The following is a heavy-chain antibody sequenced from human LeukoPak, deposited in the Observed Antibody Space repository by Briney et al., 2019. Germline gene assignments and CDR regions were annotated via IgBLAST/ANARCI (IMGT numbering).Heavy chain of an antibody. V-gene: IGHV3-74*01. D-gene: IGHD7-27*01. CDR2: INSDVTGT. CDR1: GFTLSSYW. J-gene: IGHJ3*02. Sequence: GGSLRLSCAASGFTLSSYWMHWVRQAPGKGLVWVSRINSDVTGTNYADSVKGRFTISRDNAKNTLYLQMNSLRAEDTAVYYCASVTVLGKRNAFDNWGRGTMVTVSS. CDR3: ASVTVLGKRNAFDN.